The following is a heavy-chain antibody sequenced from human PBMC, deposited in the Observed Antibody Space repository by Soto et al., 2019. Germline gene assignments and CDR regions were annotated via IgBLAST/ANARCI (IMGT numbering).Heavy chain of an antibody. CDR2: IIPILGIA. Sequence: VKVSCKASGGTFSSYTISWVRQAPGQGLEWMGRIIPILGIANYAQKFQGRVTITADKSTSTAYMELSSLRSEDTAVYYCAFDYEASYYYGMDVWGQGTTVTVSS. CDR1: GGTFSSYT. D-gene: IGHD3-22*01. J-gene: IGHJ6*02. CDR3: AFDYEASYYYGMDV. V-gene: IGHV1-69*02.